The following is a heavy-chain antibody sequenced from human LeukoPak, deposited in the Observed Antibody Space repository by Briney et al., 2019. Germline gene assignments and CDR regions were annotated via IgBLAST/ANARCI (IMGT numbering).Heavy chain of an antibody. CDR2: IYSGGST. CDR3: ASSLDYDILTGYYKEFYYYYGMDV. J-gene: IGHJ6*02. V-gene: IGHV3-53*01. D-gene: IGHD3-9*01. Sequence: AGGSLRLSCAASGFTVSSNYLSWVRQAPGKGLEWVSVIYSGGSTYYADSVKGRFTISRDNSKNTLYLQTNSLRAEDTAVYYCASSLDYDILTGYYKEFYYYYGMDVWGQGTTVTVSS. CDR1: GFTVSSNY.